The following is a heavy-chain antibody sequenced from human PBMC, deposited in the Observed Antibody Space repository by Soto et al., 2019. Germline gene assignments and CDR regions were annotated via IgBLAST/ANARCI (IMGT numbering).Heavy chain of an antibody. J-gene: IGHJ4*02. D-gene: IGHD2-21*01. CDR3: ARDRSGDGYIDY. CDR2: ISYDGSNK. V-gene: IGHV3-30-3*01. Sequence: QTGGSLRLSCAASGFTFSSYAMHWVRQAPGKGLEWVAVISYDGSNKYYADSVKGRFTISRDNSKNTLYLQMNSLRAEDTAVYYCARDRSGDGYIDYWGQGTLVTVSS. CDR1: GFTFSSYA.